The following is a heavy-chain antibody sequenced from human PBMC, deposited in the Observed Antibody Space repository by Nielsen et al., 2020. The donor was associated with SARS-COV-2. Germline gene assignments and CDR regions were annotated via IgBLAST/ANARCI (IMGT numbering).Heavy chain of an antibody. J-gene: IGHJ6*02. CDR1: GGTFSSYA. D-gene: IGHD6-6*01. CDR3: ARVIAARPNYYYGMDV. Sequence: SVKVSCKASGGTFSSYAISWVRQAPGQGLEWMGGIIPIFGTANYAQKFQGRVTITADESTSTAYMELSSLRSEDTAVYYCARVIAARPNYYYGMDVWGQGTTVTVSS. CDR2: IIPIFGTA. V-gene: IGHV1-69*13.